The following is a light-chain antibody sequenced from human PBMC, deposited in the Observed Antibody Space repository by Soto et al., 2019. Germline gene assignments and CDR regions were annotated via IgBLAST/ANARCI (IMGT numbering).Light chain of an antibody. Sequence: DVVMTQSPLSLPVTLGQSASISCKSSQSLVYADGNTYLNWLQQRPGQSPRRLIYKVFNRDSGVPDRFSGSASGSEFTLTISRVEAEDIGVYYCMQTAHWPYTFGRGTKVDIK. CDR3: MQTAHWPYT. V-gene: IGKV2-30*01. CDR1: QSLVYADGNTY. CDR2: KVF. J-gene: IGKJ2*01.